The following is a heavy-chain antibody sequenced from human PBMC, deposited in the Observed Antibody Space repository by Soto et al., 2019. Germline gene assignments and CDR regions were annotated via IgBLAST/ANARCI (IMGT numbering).Heavy chain of an antibody. D-gene: IGHD1-26*01. Sequence: PSETLALTCTVSGGSISSSSYYWGWIRQPPGKGLESIGSIYYSGSTYYNPSLKSRVTISVDTSKNQFSLKLSSVTAADTAVYYCAGQGSGSHPYYYGMDVWGQGTTVTVSS. CDR2: IYYSGST. CDR1: GGSISSSSYY. V-gene: IGHV4-39*01. CDR3: AGQGSGSHPYYYGMDV. J-gene: IGHJ6*02.